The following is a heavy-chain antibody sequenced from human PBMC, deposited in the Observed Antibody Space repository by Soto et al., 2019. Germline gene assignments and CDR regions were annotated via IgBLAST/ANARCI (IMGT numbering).Heavy chain of an antibody. D-gene: IGHD3-22*01. Sequence: QVQLVESGGGVVQPGRSLRLSCEASGFTFSNNAMHWVRQAPGKGLEWVAVISYDGSNKFYAGSVKGRSTISRDNSKNTLYLQINSLRAEDTAVYYCAKTTKYYDVSGYFDYWGQGALVTVSS. CDR3: AKTTKYYDVSGYFDY. J-gene: IGHJ4*02. V-gene: IGHV3-30-3*01. CDR2: ISYDGSNK. CDR1: GFTFSNNA.